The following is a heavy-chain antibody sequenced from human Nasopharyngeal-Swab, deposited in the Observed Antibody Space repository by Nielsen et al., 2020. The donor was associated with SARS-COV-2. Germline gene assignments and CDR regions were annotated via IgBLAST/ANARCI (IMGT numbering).Heavy chain of an antibody. J-gene: IGHJ4*02. CDR2: IGGSGVHT. CDR1: GFTFKNYA. V-gene: IGHV3-23*01. CDR3: TRDIGGKYGY. D-gene: IGHD4-23*01. Sequence: GGSLRLSCAASGFTFKNYAMSWVRRAPGKGLEWVSAIGGSGVHTDYADSVKGRFTISRDNARNTLFLQMNSLRGEDTAVYYCTRDIGGKYGYWGQGNLVTVSS.